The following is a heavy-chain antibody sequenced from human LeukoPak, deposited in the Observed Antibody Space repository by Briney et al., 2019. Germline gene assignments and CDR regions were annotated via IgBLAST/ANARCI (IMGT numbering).Heavy chain of an antibody. D-gene: IGHD3-10*01. CDR2: IWSNGNNV. Sequence: PGGSLRLSCAASGFTFSKYGMHWIRQAPGKGLEWVAVIWSNGNNVYYVESVKGRFTISRDNSKNTLYLQMNSLRAEDTAVYYCAKDSYGPGTTADYWGQGTLVTVSS. V-gene: IGHV3-33*06. CDR1: GFTFSKYG. J-gene: IGHJ4*02. CDR3: AKDSYGPGTTADY.